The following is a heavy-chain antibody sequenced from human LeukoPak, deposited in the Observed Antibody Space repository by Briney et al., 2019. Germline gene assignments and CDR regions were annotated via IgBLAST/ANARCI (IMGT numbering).Heavy chain of an antibody. CDR2: MNPDSANT. CDR3: ATGTSGSYSVCDY. J-gene: IGHJ4*02. CDR1: GYTFTSFD. D-gene: IGHD3-10*01. V-gene: IGHV1-8*01. Sequence: ASVKVSCKASGYTFTSFDINWVRQATGQGLEWMGWMNPDSANTGYAPKFQGRVTMTRNTSISTAYMELSRLRSDDTAVYYCATGTSGSYSVCDYWGQGTLVTVSS.